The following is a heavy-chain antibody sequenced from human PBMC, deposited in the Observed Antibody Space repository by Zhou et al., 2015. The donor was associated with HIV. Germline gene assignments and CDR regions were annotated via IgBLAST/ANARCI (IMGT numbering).Heavy chain of an antibody. J-gene: IGHJ6*02. CDR2: MNPNSGNT. D-gene: IGHD3-22*01. Sequence: QVQLVQSGAEVKKPGASVKVSCKASGYTFTSYDINWVRQATGQGLEWMGWMNPNSGNTGYAQKFQGRVTMTRNTSISTAYMELSSLRSEDTAVYYCARVSGYWGYYYYGMDVWGQGTTVTVSS. CDR3: ARVSGYWGYYYYGMDV. CDR1: GYTFTSYD. V-gene: IGHV1-8*01.